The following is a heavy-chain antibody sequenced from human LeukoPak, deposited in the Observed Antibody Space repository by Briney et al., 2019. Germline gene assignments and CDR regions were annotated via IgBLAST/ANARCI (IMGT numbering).Heavy chain of an antibody. CDR3: ARDLVPDV. D-gene: IGHD2-8*02. CDR2: ISYDGGNK. V-gene: IGHV3-30-3*01. J-gene: IGHJ6*02. CDR1: GFTFSSYA. Sequence: PGGFLRLSCAASGFTFSSYAMSWVRQAPGKGLEWVAVISYDGGNKYYADSVRGRFTISTDNSKNTLYLQMNSLRAEDTAVYYCARDLVPDVWGQGTTVTVSS.